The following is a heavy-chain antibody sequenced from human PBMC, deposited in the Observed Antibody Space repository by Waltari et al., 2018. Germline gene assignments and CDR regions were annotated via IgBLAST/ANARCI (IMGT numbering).Heavy chain of an antibody. Sequence: QLQLQESGPGLVKPSETLSLTCTVSGVSFNDDNTYWGWIRQPPGEGLEWVGSIYSTGSTYYKTSLKSRVTVSIDTTNNQFSLKLTSVTAADTAVYFCARGGSSYYDAYGTWGQGSMVIVSS. J-gene: IGHJ3*02. CDR2: IYSTGST. D-gene: IGHD1-26*01. CDR3: ARGGSSYYDAYGT. CDR1: GVSFNDDNTY. V-gene: IGHV4-39*07.